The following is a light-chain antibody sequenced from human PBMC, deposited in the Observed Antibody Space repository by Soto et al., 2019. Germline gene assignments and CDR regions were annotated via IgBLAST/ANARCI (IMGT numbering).Light chain of an antibody. Sequence: DLQMTQSPSTLSASLGDSVTIXXRASQTISNWLAWYQQKPGKAPKLXIYDASTLESGVPSRFSGSGSGTEFTLTISTLQPDDFATYYCQQYNTYTWTFGQGTKVDIK. J-gene: IGKJ1*01. CDR2: DAS. V-gene: IGKV1-5*01. CDR3: QQYNTYTWT. CDR1: QTISNW.